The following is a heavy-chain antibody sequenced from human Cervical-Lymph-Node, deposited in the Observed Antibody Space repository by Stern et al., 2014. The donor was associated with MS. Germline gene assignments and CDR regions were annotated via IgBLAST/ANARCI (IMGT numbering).Heavy chain of an antibody. J-gene: IGHJ4*02. D-gene: IGHD2-8*01. CDR1: GSTFTTHG. Sequence: VQLVESGPEVKKPGASVKVSCKASGSTFTTHGISWVRQAPGQGLEWMGWISAYRGNTNYAQTLQGRVTMTTDTSTSTSYMELRSLTSDDTAVYYCARVRNGALEGSWGQGTLITVSS. V-gene: IGHV1-18*01. CDR2: ISAYRGNT. CDR3: ARVRNGALEGS.